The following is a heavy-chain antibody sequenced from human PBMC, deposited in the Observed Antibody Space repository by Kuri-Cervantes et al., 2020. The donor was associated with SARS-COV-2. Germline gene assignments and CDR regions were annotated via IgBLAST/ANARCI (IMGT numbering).Heavy chain of an antibody. J-gene: IGHJ6*03. D-gene: IGHD6-19*01. CDR2: IYYSGST. CDR3: ARGGLAVAGGQDYYYYMDV. V-gene: IGHV4-59*01. CDR1: GGSISSYY. Sequence: VSLRLSCTVSGGSISSYYWSWIRQPPGKGLEWIGYIYYSGSTNYNPSLKSRVTISVDTSKNQFSLKLSSVTAADTAVYYCARGGLAVAGGQDYYYYMDVWGKGTTVTVSS.